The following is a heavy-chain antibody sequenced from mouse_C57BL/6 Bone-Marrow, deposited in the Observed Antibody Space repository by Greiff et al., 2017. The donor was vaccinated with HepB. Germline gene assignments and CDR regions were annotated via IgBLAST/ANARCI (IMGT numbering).Heavy chain of an antibody. CDR2: ISYDGSN. V-gene: IGHV3-6*01. D-gene: IGHD4-1*01. J-gene: IGHJ3*01. Sequence: EVKLMESGPGLVKPSQSLSLTCSVTGYSITSGYYWNWIRQFPGNKLEWMGYISYDGSNNYNPSLKNRISITRDTSKNQFFLKLNSVTTEDTATYYCARDNWDEEAWFAYWGQGTLVTVSA. CDR3: ARDNWDEEAWFAY. CDR1: GYSITSGYY.